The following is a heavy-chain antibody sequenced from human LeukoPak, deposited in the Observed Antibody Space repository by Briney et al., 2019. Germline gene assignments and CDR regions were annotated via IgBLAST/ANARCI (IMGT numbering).Heavy chain of an antibody. D-gene: IGHD5-18*01. V-gene: IGHV4-34*01. Sequence: PSETLSLTCAVYGGSFRGYYWGWIRQPPGKGLEWIGEINHSGSTNYNPSLKSRVTISADTSKNQFSLKLSSVTAADTAVYYCAREVQLWFAGPHRYFDYWGQGTLVTVSS. J-gene: IGHJ4*02. CDR3: AREVQLWFAGPHRYFDY. CDR2: INHSGST. CDR1: GGSFRGYY.